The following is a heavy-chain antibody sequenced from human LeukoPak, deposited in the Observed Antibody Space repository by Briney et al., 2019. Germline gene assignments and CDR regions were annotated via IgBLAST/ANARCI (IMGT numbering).Heavy chain of an antibody. D-gene: IGHD3-22*01. CDR2: ISAYNGNT. V-gene: IGHV1-18*01. Sequence: EASVKVSCKASGYTFTSYGISWVRQAPGQGLEWMGWISAYNGNTNYAQKLQGGVTMTTDTSTSTAYMELRSLRSDDTAVYYCAREAKDYYDSSGYYYVFDYWGQGTLVTVSS. CDR1: GYTFTSYG. CDR3: AREAKDYYDSSGYYYVFDY. J-gene: IGHJ4*02.